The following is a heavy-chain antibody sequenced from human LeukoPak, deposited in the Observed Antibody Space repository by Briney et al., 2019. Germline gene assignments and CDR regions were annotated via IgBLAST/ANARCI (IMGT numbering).Heavy chain of an antibody. V-gene: IGHV3-21*01. CDR3: ARDWGGDGVFDY. CDR1: GFPFSGYS. D-gene: IGHD3-16*01. CDR2: ISSSSSYI. Sequence: PGGSLRLFCAASGFPFSGYSMNWVRQAPGKGLEWVSSISSSSSYIYYADSVKGRFTISRDNAKNSLYLQVNSLRAEDTAVYYCARDWGGDGVFDYWGQGTLVTVSS. J-gene: IGHJ4*02.